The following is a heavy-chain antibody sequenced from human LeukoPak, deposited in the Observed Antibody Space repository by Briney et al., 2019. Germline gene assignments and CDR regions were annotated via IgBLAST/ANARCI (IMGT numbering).Heavy chain of an antibody. Sequence: GGSLRLSCAASGFTVSSNYMSWVRQAPGKGLEWVSVIYSGGSTYYADSVKGRFTISRDNSKNTLYLQMNSLRAEDTAVYYCARVTLDTAMAYYYFDYWGQGTLVTVSP. CDR3: ARVTLDTAMAYYYFDY. J-gene: IGHJ4*02. CDR2: IYSGGST. V-gene: IGHV3-66*01. CDR1: GFTVSSNY. D-gene: IGHD5-18*01.